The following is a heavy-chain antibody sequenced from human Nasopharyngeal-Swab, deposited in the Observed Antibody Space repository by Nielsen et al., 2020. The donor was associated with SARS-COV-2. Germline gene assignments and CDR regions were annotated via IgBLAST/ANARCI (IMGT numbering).Heavy chain of an antibody. CDR3: AKSPMTDSYSRSYYKYLDY. CDR2: ISWNSASI. Sequence: GGSLRLSCVASGFNFDDYAMHWVRLAPGKGLERVSGISWNSASIDYADSVKGRFTISRDNAKNSLYLQMNSLRTEDTALYYCAKSPMTDSYSRSYYKYLDYWGQGTPVTVSS. CDR1: GFNFDDYA. D-gene: IGHD1-26*01. J-gene: IGHJ4*02. V-gene: IGHV3-9*01.